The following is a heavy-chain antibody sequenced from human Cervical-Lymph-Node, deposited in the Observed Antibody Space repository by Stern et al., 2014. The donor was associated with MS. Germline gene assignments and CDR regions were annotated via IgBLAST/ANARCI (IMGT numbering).Heavy chain of an antibody. V-gene: IGHV4-59*01. Sequence: LQLQESGPGLVKPSETLSLTCTASGGSISSYYWSWIRQPPGQGLEWIGYLYYSGSTNYNPSLKSRVTISVDTSKNQFSLKLSSVTAADTAVYYCARARGYSYVFDYWGQGTLVTVSS. CDR1: GGSISSYY. D-gene: IGHD5-18*01. J-gene: IGHJ4*02. CDR3: ARARGYSYVFDY. CDR2: LYYSGST.